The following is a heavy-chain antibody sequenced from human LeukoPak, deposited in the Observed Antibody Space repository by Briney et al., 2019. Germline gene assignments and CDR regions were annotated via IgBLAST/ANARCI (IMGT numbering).Heavy chain of an antibody. CDR2: IYHSGST. V-gene: IGHV4-38-2*01. CDR1: DFSISSNHN. CDR3: ARLAVSGQSY. D-gene: IGHD6-19*01. J-gene: IGHJ4*02. Sequence: PSETLSLTCAASDFSISSNHNWGWIRQPPGKGLEWIGNIYHSGSTFYNPSLKSPVTIGLDMSKKQFSLNLSSVTAADTAVYYCARLAVSGQSYWGQGILVTVSS.